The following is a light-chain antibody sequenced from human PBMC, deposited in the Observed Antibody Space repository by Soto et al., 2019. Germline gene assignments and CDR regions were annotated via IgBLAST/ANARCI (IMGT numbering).Light chain of an antibody. Sequence: VPMSLSPSYLFASVGDRVTITCQATQDINIYLNWYQQKPGKAPNLLIYDASNLEIGVPSRFSGSGSGTHFTFTISSLQTEDIGTYYCQQYDSLPITFGQGTRLEIK. CDR3: QQYDSLPIT. V-gene: IGKV1-33*01. J-gene: IGKJ5*01. CDR2: DAS. CDR1: QDINIY.